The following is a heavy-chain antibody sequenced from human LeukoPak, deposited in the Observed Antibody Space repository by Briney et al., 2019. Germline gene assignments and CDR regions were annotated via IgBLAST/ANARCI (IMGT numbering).Heavy chain of an antibody. CDR2: ISNGGST. J-gene: IGHJ6*02. CDR1: GSSISNYF. D-gene: IGHD4-11*01. CDR3: ARSQTYSNLYYFYPMNV. V-gene: IGHV4-59*01. Sequence: PSETLSLTCSVSGSSISNYFWSWIRQPPGKGLEWIGYISNGGSTDYNPSLKSRLTISVDTSKNQFSRKLSSVTAADTAVYYCARSQTYSNLYYFYPMNVWGQGTTVTVSS.